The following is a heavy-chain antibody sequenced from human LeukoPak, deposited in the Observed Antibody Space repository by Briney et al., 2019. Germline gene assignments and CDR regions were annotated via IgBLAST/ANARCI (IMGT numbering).Heavy chain of an antibody. J-gene: IGHJ6*03. CDR1: DDSITMYY. V-gene: IGHV4-59*01. Sequence: SETLSLTCSVSDDSITMYYWTWIRQPPGKGLEWIGYVDHTGSTNFNPSLNGRVSISRDTANNLFSLRLRSVTAADTAVYFCARGRVSSSTWYSTYYYYFYMDVWGKGTTVTVSS. CDR3: ARGRVSSSTWYSTYYYYFYMDV. D-gene: IGHD1-1*01. CDR2: VDHTGST.